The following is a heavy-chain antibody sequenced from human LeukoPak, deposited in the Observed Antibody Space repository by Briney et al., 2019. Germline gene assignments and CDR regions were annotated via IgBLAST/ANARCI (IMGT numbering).Heavy chain of an antibody. Sequence: GGSLRLSCAASGFTFSSSAMSWVRQVPGKGLEWASAISGSGGSTYYADSVKGRFTISRDNSKNTLYLQMNSLRAEDTAVYYCAKDSSSVTHYYYYGMDVWGQGTTVTVSS. CDR3: AKDSSSVTHYYYYGMDV. V-gene: IGHV3-23*01. CDR2: ISGSGGST. J-gene: IGHJ6*02. CDR1: GFTFSSSA. D-gene: IGHD6-13*01.